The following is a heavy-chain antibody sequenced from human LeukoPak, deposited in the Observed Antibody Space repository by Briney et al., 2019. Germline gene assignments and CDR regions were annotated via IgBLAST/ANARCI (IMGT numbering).Heavy chain of an antibody. J-gene: IGHJ2*01. CDR3: ARGREGAKTRYFDL. CDR1: GFTFSSHA. Sequence: GGSLRLSCAASGFTFSSHAMHWVRQAPGKGLECVSTISDSGDRTYYANSVKGRFSVSRDNSKNTLYLQMGSLRAEDVAVYYCARGREGAKTRYFDLWGRGTLVTVSS. CDR2: ISDSGDRT. D-gene: IGHD1-26*01. V-gene: IGHV3-64*01.